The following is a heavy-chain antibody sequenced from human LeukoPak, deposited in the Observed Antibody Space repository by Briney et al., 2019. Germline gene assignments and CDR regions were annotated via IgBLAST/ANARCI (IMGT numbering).Heavy chain of an antibody. CDR3: ARGMRSSWYRALRYYYYYMDV. Sequence: PGGSLRLSCAASGFTFSSYWMHWVRQAPGKGLVGVSRINNDGRSTNYADSVKGRFTISRDNAKNSLYLQMNSLRAEDTAVYYCARGMRSSWYRALRYYYYYMDVWGKGTTVTVSS. CDR1: GFTFSSYW. V-gene: IGHV3-74*01. D-gene: IGHD6-13*01. CDR2: INNDGRST. J-gene: IGHJ6*03.